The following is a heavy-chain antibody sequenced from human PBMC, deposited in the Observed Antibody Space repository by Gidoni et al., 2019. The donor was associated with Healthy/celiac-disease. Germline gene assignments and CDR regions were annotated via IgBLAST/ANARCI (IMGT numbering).Heavy chain of an antibody. CDR2: FDPEDGET. V-gene: IGHV1-24*01. D-gene: IGHD3-16*02. CDR3: ATVRPHHDYVWGSYRKSLDY. J-gene: IGHJ4*02. Sequence: QVQLVQSGAEVKKPGASVKVSCKVSGYTLTEFSMHWVRQAPGKGLEWMGGFDPEDGETIYAQKFQGRVTMTEDTSTDTAYMELSSLRSEDTAVYYCATVRPHHDYVWGSYRKSLDYWGQGTLVTVSS. CDR1: GYTLTEFS.